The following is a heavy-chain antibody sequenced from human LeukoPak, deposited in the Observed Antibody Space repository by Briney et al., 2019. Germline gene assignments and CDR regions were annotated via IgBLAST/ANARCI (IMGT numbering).Heavy chain of an antibody. V-gene: IGHV1-46*01. Sequence: GASVKVSCEASGYTFTSYYIHWVRQSPGHQLKCRGIINASVGSTSYAQKFQGRVTMTRDTSTSTVYMELSSLRSEDTAVYYCASSIRDSSSWYGGDSSGPGDYWGQGTLVTVSS. CDR3: ASSIRDSSSWYGGDSSGPGDY. CDR1: GYTFTSYY. D-gene: IGHD6-13*01. CDR2: INASVGST. J-gene: IGHJ4*02.